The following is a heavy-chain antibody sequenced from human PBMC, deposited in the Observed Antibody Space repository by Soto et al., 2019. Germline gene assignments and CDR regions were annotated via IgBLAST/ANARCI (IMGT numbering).Heavy chain of an antibody. J-gene: IGHJ5*02. D-gene: IGHD2-21*01. V-gene: IGHV4-61*08. CDR2: FYYSVTT. CDR3: AGDVIAPPSCFDP. Sequence: LFLSCTGSGGSIDSGDYYWSWIRQPPGKGLEWIGYFYYSVTTNYKPFLKSRVTLSLHKSKNRFSLKNNSVTAANTAVYCGAGDVIAPPSCFDPWGQRTLVTVSS. CDR1: GGSIDSGDYY.